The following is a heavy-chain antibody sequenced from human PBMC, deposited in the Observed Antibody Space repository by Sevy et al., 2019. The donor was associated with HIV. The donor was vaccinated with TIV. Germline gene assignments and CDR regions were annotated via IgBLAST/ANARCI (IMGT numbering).Heavy chain of an antibody. J-gene: IGHJ4*02. CDR3: ARGDSLVVPPATVDY. D-gene: IGHD2-2*01. CDR1: GYTFTDYY. Sequence: ASVKVSCKASGYTFTDYYIHWVRQAPGQGLEWMGWINPHIGGTNFAQKFQGRVTMTRDTSIGTAYLDLSRLRSDDTAIYYCARGDSLVVPPATVDYWGQGTLVTVSS. CDR2: INPHIGGT. V-gene: IGHV1-2*02.